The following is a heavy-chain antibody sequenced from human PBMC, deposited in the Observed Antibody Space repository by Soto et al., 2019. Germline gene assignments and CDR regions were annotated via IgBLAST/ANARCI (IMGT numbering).Heavy chain of an antibody. J-gene: IGHJ4*02. V-gene: IGHV3-23*01. D-gene: IGHD6-19*01. CDR1: GFTFSSYA. Sequence: GGSLRLSCAASGFTFSSYAMSWVRQAPGKGLEWVSAISGSGGSTYYADSVKGRLTISRDDSENMAYLQMDSLKSEDTAVYYCGSSSSGWYVENWGQGTQVTVSS. CDR2: ISGSGGST. CDR3: GSSSSGWYVEN.